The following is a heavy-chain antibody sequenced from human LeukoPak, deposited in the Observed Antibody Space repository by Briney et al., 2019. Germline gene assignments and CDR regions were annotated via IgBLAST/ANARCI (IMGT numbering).Heavy chain of an antibody. CDR3: ANRASYYGSGIDY. Sequence: GGTQRLSCAASGFTFSSYGMSWVRQAPGKGLEWVSAISGSGGSTYYADSVKGRFTISRDNSKNTLYQQMNSLRAEDTAVYYCANRASYYGSGIDYWGQGTLVTVSS. V-gene: IGHV3-23*01. CDR1: GFTFSSYG. J-gene: IGHJ4*02. CDR2: ISGSGGST. D-gene: IGHD3-10*01.